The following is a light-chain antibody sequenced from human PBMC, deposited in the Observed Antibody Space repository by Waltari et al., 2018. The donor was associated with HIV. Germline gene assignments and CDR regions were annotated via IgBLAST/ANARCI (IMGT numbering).Light chain of an antibody. Sequence: QTVVTQEPSFSVSPGGTVTLTCGLSPGSVSARNYPSWSQQIPGQAPLTLIHSTNTRSSGVPDRFSGSILGNKAALTITGAQADDESDYYCVLNLGRGIVVFGGGTKLTVL. J-gene: IGLJ2*01. V-gene: IGLV8-61*01. CDR3: VLNLGRGIVV. CDR2: STN. CDR1: PGSVSARNY.